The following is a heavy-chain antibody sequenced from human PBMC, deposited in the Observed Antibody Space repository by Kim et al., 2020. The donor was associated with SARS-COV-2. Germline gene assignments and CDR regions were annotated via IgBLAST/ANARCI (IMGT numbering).Heavy chain of an antibody. D-gene: IGHD1-7*01. CDR2: IYYSGST. Sequence: SETLSLTCTVSGGSISSSSYYWGWIRQPPGKGLEWIGSIYYSGSTYYNPSLKSRVTISVDTSKNQFSLKLSSVTAADTAVYYCARHTTTGTIVYWGQGTLVTVSS. V-gene: IGHV4-39*01. CDR1: GGSISSSSYY. J-gene: IGHJ4*02. CDR3: ARHTTTGTIVY.